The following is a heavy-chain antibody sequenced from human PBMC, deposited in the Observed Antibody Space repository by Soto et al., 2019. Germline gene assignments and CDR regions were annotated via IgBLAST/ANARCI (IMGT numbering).Heavy chain of an antibody. CDR3: AREGVGASAPVFDY. Sequence: GGSLRLSCAASGFTFSSYAMHWVRQAPGKGLEWVAVISYDGSNKYYADSVKGRFTISRDNSKNTLYLQMNSLRAEDTAVCYCAREGVGASAPVFDYWGQGTLVTVSS. CDR2: ISYDGSNK. J-gene: IGHJ4*02. D-gene: IGHD1-26*01. CDR1: GFTFSSYA. V-gene: IGHV3-30-3*01.